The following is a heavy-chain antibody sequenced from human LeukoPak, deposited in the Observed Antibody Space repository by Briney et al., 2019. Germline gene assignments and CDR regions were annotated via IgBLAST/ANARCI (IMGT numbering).Heavy chain of an antibody. D-gene: IGHD3-10*01. CDR3: ARGYYGPSDAFDI. J-gene: IGHJ3*02. CDR1: SGSISSGSYY. V-gene: IGHV4-61*02. CDR2: IYTSGNT. Sequence: SQTLSLTCTVSSGSISSGSYYWSWIRQPAGKGLEWIVRIYTSGNTNYNPSLKSRVTISVDTSKSQFSLKLNSVTAADTAVYYCARGYYGPSDAFDIWGQGTMVTVSS.